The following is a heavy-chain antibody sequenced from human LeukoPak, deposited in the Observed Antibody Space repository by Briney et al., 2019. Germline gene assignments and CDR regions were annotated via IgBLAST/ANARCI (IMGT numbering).Heavy chain of an antibody. J-gene: IGHJ5*02. Sequence: PGGSLRLSCSASAFTFSSYSMNWVRQAPGKGLEWVSYISSTGGTVYYADSVKGRFTISRDNAKNSLYLQMDSLRAEDTAVYYCARFDNFWSGFNWFDPWGQGTLVTVSS. V-gene: IGHV3-48*01. CDR2: ISSTGGTV. CDR1: AFTFSSYS. CDR3: ARFDNFWSGFNWFDP. D-gene: IGHD3-3*01.